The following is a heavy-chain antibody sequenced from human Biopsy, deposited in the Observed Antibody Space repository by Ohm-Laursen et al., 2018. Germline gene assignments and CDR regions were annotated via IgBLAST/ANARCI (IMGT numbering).Heavy chain of an antibody. CDR2: IYGGGSPV. V-gene: IGHV3-48*03. CDR1: GSAFNLYE. J-gene: IGHJ3*01. Sequence: SLRLSCAASGSAFNLYEMNWVRQAPGKGMEWISHIYGGGSPVSYADSVKGRFTISRDNAQNSLYLHMNSLRAEDTAVYYCARLNSGTYDASDLWGQGTMVIVSS. D-gene: IGHD1-26*01. CDR3: ARLNSGTYDASDL.